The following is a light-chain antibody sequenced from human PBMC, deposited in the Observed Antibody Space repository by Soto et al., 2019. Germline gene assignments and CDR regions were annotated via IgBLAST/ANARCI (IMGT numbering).Light chain of an antibody. CDR1: QSVRSN. Sequence: ETVMTQSPASLSMSPGEGVTLSCRASQSVRSNLAWYQQRPGQAPRLLIYGASTRAADIPARSSGSGSGAEFTLTISSLQSEDFAFYYCQQYNHWPLTFGGGTKV. CDR3: QQYNHWPLT. V-gene: IGKV3-15*01. J-gene: IGKJ4*01. CDR2: GAS.